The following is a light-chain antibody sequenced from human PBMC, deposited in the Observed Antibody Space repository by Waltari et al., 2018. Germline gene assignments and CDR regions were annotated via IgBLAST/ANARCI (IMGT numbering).Light chain of an antibody. Sequence: DIQMTQSPSSLSASVGDRVAITCRASQDISNSLAWYQQKPGQVPKLLIYTASTLQSGVTARFSGSGSGTDFTLTISNLQPEDVATYYCQKYNSAPWTFGQGTKVEIK. V-gene: IGKV1-27*01. J-gene: IGKJ1*01. CDR2: TAS. CDR3: QKYNSAPWT. CDR1: QDISNS.